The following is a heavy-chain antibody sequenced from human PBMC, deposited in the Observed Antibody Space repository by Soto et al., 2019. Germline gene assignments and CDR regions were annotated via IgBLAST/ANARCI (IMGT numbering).Heavy chain of an antibody. CDR2: ISGSGGST. J-gene: IGHJ6*02. Sequence: GGSLRLSCAASGFTFSSYAMSWARQAPGKGLEWVSAISGSGGSTYYADSVKGRFTISRDNSKNTLYLQMNSLRAEDTAVYYCAKGGSSWYKRPGYYGMDVWGQGTTVTVSS. D-gene: IGHD6-13*01. CDR3: AKGGSSWYKRPGYYGMDV. CDR1: GFTFSSYA. V-gene: IGHV3-23*01.